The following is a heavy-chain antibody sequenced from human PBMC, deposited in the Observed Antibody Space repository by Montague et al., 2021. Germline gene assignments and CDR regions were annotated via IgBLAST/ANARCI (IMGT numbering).Heavy chain of an antibody. J-gene: IGHJ5*02. CDR3: ARGPRGYGSGSRFDP. Sequence: SETLSLTCAVYGGSFTGYYRSWIRQSPGKGLEWIGEIDHKETVTLNPSLKSRVIISLDTSKNHFSLNMTSVTAADTATYYCARGPRGYGSGSRFDPWGQGTLIVVS. CDR2: IDHKETV. CDR1: GGSFTGYY. D-gene: IGHD3-10*01. V-gene: IGHV4-34*01.